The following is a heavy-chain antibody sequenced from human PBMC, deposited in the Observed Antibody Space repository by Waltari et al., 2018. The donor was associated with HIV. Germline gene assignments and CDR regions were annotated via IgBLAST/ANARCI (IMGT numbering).Heavy chain of an antibody. Sequence: QVRLVESGGAVLEPGRSLSPYCAASGFTSSSYGMHWVRQAPGKGLEWVAVIGYDGNEKYYADSVKGRFTISRGNSRNTLYLQMNSLRAEDTAVYYCTRGRGGPDYWGQGTLVTVSS. V-gene: IGHV3-30*05. CDR3: TRGRGGPDY. CDR1: GFTSSSYG. D-gene: IGHD3-10*01. J-gene: IGHJ4*02. CDR2: IGYDGNEK.